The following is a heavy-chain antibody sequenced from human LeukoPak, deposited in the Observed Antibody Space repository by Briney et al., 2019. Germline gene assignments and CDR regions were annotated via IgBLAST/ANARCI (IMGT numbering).Heavy chain of an antibody. V-gene: IGHV3-48*01. D-gene: IGHD5-18*01. CDR2: ISSSSSTI. Sequence: GGALRLSCAASGFTFRSYSMNPVRQAPGKGLERVSYISSSSSTIYYAESVKGRFTMTRDKSMNTLYLQMSSLRAEDTAVYYCARTNESGYSYGRFDYWGQGTLVTVSS. CDR1: GFTFRSYS. CDR3: ARTNESGYSYGRFDY. J-gene: IGHJ4*02.